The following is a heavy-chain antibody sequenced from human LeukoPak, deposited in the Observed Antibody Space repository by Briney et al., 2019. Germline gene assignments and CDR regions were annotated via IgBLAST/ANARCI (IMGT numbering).Heavy chain of an antibody. CDR1: GFTFSSYA. V-gene: IGHV3-23*01. CDR2: ISGSGGST. CDR3: AKDRRQLGQQLVIDY. J-gene: IGHJ4*02. D-gene: IGHD6-13*01. Sequence: GGSLRLSCAASGFTFSSYAMSWVRQAPGKGLEWVSAISGSGGSTYYADSVKGRFTISRDNSKNTLYLQMNSLRAEDTAVYYCAKDRRQLGQQLVIDYWGQGTLVTVSS.